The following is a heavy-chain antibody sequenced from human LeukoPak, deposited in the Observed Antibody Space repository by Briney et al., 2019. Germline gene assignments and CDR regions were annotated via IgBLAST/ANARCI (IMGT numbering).Heavy chain of an antibody. J-gene: IGHJ6*03. CDR2: IYYSGGT. D-gene: IGHD3-22*01. V-gene: IGHV4-59*01. CDR1: GGSISSYY. CDR3: ARHTYYYDSSGYNLYMDV. Sequence: SETLSLTCTVSGGSISSYYWSWIRQPPGKGLEWIGYIYYSGGTNYNPSLKSRVTISVDTSKNQFSLKLSSVTAADTAVYYCARHTYYYDSSGYNLYMDVWGKGTTVTISS.